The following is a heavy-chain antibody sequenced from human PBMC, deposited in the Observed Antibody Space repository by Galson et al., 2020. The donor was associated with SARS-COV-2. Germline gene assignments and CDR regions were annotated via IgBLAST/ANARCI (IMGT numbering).Heavy chain of an antibody. Sequence: SGPTLVKPTQTLTLTCTYSGFSLSTSGVGVGWIRQPPGKALEWLALIYWNDDKRYSPSLKSRLNITKDTSKNQVVLTMTNMDPVDTATYYCAHTGQAKYYYDSSGTFLYYFDYWGQGTLVTVSS. CDR1: GFSLSTSGVG. D-gene: IGHD3-22*01. CDR3: AHTGQAKYYYDSSGTFLYYFDY. J-gene: IGHJ4*02. V-gene: IGHV2-5*01. CDR2: IYWNDDK.